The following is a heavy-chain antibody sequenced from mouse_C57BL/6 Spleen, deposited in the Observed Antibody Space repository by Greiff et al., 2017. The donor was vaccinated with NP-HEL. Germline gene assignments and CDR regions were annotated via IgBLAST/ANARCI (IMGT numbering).Heavy chain of an antibody. CDR1: GFSLTSYG. J-gene: IGHJ3*01. CDR2: IWSGGST. Sequence: QVQLKESGPGLVQPSQSLSITCTVSGFSLTSYGVHWVRQSPGKGLEWLGVIWSGGSTDYNAAFISRLSISKDNSKSQVFFKMNSLQADDTAIYYCARNGLYDGYYAWFAYWGQGTLVTVSA. V-gene: IGHV2-2*01. D-gene: IGHD2-3*01. CDR3: ARNGLYDGYYAWFAY.